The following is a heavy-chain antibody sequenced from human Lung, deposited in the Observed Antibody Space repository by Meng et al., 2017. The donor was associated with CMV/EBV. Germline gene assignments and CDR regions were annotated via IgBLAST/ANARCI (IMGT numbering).Heavy chain of an antibody. CDR2: ISTNTGTP. J-gene: IGHJ5*02. CDR3: ARGGNFDP. V-gene: IGHV7-4-1*02. Sequence: QVPLVQSGSELKTPGASVTVSCKASGYTFSTYSITWVRQAHGRGLEWMGWISTNTGTPTYTQGFTGRFVFSLDTYVSTAYLQISSLKAEDTAVYYCARGGNFDPWGQGTLVTVSS. D-gene: IGHD2/OR15-2a*01. CDR1: GYTFSTYS.